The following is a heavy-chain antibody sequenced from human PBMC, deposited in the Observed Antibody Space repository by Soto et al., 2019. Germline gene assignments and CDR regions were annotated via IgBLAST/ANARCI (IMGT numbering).Heavy chain of an antibody. J-gene: IGHJ4*02. CDR1: GGTFSSYT. D-gene: IGHD2-2*01. Sequence: QVQLVQSGAEVKKPGSSVKVSCKASGGTFSSYTISWVRQAPGQGLEWMGRIIPILGIANYAQKFQGRVTNTADKXXSXAXXELSSLRSEDTAVYYCARDRLGYCSSTSCRNYFDYWGQGTLVTVSS. V-gene: IGHV1-69*08. CDR3: ARDRLGYCSSTSCRNYFDY. CDR2: IIPILGIA.